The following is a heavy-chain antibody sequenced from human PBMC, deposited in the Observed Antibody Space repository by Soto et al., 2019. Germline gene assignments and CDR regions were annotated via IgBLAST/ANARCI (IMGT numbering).Heavy chain of an antibody. CDR2: ISGSGGST. CDR1: GFTFSSCA. Sequence: GGSLRLSCAASGFTFSSCAMGWVRQAPGKGLEWVSAISGSGGSTYYADSVKGRFTVSRDNSKNTLYLQMNSLRAEDTAVYYCAKDPRVLGYCTNGVCWGVWGQGTTVTVSS. V-gene: IGHV3-23*01. CDR3: AKDPRVLGYCTNGVCWGV. D-gene: IGHD2-8*01. J-gene: IGHJ6*02.